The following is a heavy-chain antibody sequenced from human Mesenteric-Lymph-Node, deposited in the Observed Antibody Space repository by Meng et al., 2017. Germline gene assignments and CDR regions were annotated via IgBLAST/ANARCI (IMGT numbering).Heavy chain of an antibody. Sequence: QVQLQEWGPGLVKPSGTLSLTCVVSGGSISSSYWWTWVRQSPGKGLEWIGEMYHSGTTNYNPSLKSRVTISMGKSNNQLSLKLNSVTAADTAVYYCATQESRDGHNPYWGQGTLVTVSS. J-gene: IGHJ4*02. CDR3: ATQESRDGHNPY. CDR2: MYHSGTT. V-gene: IGHV4-4*02. D-gene: IGHD5-24*01. CDR1: GGSISSSYW.